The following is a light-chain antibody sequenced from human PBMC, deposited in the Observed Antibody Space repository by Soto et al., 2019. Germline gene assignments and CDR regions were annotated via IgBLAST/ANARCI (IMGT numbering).Light chain of an antibody. CDR1: STDVGGYNY. J-gene: IGLJ1*01. Sequence: SVLTQPRSVSGSPGQSVAISCTGTSTDVGGYNYVSWFQHHPGQAPKVMIYDVDKRPSGVPDRFSGSKSGNTASLTISGLQAEDEADYYCCSYAGGPYVFGGGTKLTVL. CDR3: CSYAGGPYV. CDR2: DVD. V-gene: IGLV2-11*01.